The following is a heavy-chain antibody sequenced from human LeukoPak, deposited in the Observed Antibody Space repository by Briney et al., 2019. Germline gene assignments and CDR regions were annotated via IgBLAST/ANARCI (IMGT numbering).Heavy chain of an antibody. CDR1: GGSIGSGGYS. D-gene: IGHD3-10*01. V-gene: IGHV4-30-2*01. J-gene: IGHJ3*02. CDR2: IYHSGST. CDR3: AREGGSGSPDAFDI. Sequence: SETLSLTCAVSGGSIGSGGYSWSWIRQPPGKGLEWIGYIYHSGSTYYNPSLKSRVTISVDRSKNQFSLKLSSVTAADTAVYYCAREGGSGSPDAFDIWGQGTMVTVSS.